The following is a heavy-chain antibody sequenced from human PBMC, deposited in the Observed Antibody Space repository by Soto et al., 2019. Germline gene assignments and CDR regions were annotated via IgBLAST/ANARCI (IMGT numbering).Heavy chain of an antibody. D-gene: IGHD2-15*01. CDR1: GFTFSSYW. J-gene: IGHJ3*02. Sequence: VQLVESGGGLVQPGGSLRLSCAASGFTFSSYWMHWVRQAPGKGLVWVSRINSDGSSTSYADSVKGRFTISRDNAKNTLYLQMNSLRAEDTAVYYCARDVGYCSGGSCYADDAFDIWGQGTMVTVSS. V-gene: IGHV3-74*01. CDR3: ARDVGYCSGGSCYADDAFDI. CDR2: INSDGSST.